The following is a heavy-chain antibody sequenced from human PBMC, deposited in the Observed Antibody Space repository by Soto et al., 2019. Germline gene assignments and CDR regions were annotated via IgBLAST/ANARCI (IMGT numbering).Heavy chain of an antibody. CDR3: ARDTNWGYWYFDL. CDR2: ILYDGSNK. CDR1: GFTFSTYG. Sequence: QVQLVESGGGVVQPGKSLRLSCAASGFTFSTYGMHWVRQAPGKGLEWVAVILYDGSNKYYADSVKGRFTIARDNSKNTLYLQMNSPRAEDTAVYYCARDTNWGYWYFDLWGRGTLVNVSS. J-gene: IGHJ2*01. V-gene: IGHV3-33*01. D-gene: IGHD7-27*01.